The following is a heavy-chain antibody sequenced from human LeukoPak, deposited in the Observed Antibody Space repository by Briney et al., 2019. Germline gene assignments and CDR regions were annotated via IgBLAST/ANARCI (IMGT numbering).Heavy chain of an antibody. CDR3: ARDRYYDSSGYIGY. V-gene: IGHV3-11*04. CDR2: IGSGSTI. CDR1: GFTFSDYY. Sequence: PGGSLRLSCAASGFTFSDYYMSWIRQAPGKGLEWVSYIGSGSTIYYADSVKGRFTISRDNAKNSLYLQMNSLRAEDTAVYYCARDRYYDSSGYIGYWGQGTLVTVSS. D-gene: IGHD3-22*01. J-gene: IGHJ4*02.